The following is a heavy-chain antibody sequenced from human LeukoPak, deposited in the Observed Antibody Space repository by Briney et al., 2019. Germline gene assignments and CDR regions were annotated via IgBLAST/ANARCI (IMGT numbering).Heavy chain of an antibody. CDR3: ARRTGYLNYYYYYYMDV. J-gene: IGHJ6*03. D-gene: IGHD3/OR15-3a*01. Sequence: SETLSLTCTVSGGSISSHYWSWIRLPPGKGLEWIGYIYYSGSTNYNPSLKSRVTISVDTSRNQFSLKLSSVTAADSAVYYCARRTGYLNYYYYYYMDVWGNGTTVTVSS. V-gene: IGHV4-59*11. CDR2: IYYSGST. CDR1: GGSISSHY.